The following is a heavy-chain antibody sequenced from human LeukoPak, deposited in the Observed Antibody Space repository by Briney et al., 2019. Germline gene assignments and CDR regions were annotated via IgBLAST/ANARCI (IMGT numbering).Heavy chain of an antibody. Sequence: SGGSLRLSCAASGFTFSSYSMNWVRQAPGKGLEWVSSISSSTSYIYYADSVKGRFTISKDNAKNSLYLQMNSLRAEDTAVYYCARAGGSTVSHSDYWGQGTLVTVSS. CDR1: GFTFSSYS. D-gene: IGHD4-17*01. CDR3: ARAGGSTVSHSDY. CDR2: ISSSTSYI. V-gene: IGHV3-21*01. J-gene: IGHJ4*02.